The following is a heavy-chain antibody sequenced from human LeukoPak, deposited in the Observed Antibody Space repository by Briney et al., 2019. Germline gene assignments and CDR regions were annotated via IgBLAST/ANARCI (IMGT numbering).Heavy chain of an antibody. CDR3: ARKKSGHDAFDI. CDR2: ISYSGST. CDR1: GVSISSGGYY. D-gene: IGHD5-12*01. V-gene: IGHV4-31*11. Sequence: SEALSLTCAVSGVSISSGGYYWNWIRQHPGKGLGWIGYISYSGSTNYNPSLKSRVTISVDTSKNQFSLKLSSVTAADTAVYYCARKKSGHDAFDIWGQGTMVTVSS. J-gene: IGHJ3*02.